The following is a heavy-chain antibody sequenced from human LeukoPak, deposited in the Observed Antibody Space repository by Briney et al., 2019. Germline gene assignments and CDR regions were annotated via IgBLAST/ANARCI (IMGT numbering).Heavy chain of an antibody. CDR3: ARLHGSYWVYYFDY. CDR2: IYYSGST. CDR1: GGSISSSSYY. V-gene: IGHV4-39*01. J-gene: IGHJ4*02. D-gene: IGHD1-26*01. Sequence: PSETLSLTCTVSGGSISSSSYYWGWIRQPPGKGLEWIGSIYYSGSTYYNPSLKSRVTISVDTSKNQFSLKLSSVTAADTAVYYCARLHGSYWVYYFDYWGQGTLVTVSS.